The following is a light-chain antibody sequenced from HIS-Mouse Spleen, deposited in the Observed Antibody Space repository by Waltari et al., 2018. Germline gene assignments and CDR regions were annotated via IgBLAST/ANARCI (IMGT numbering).Light chain of an antibody. CDR3: SSYTSSSTLDWV. J-gene: IGLJ3*02. V-gene: IGLV2-14*03. CDR1: SSYRGGYNY. Sequence: QSALTQPASVSGSPGQPIPISCTGTSSYRGGYNYVSCYQQHPAKAPKLMIYDVSNRPSGVSNRFSGSKSGNTASLTISGLQAEDEADYYCSSYTSSSTLDWVFGGGTKLTVL. CDR2: DVS.